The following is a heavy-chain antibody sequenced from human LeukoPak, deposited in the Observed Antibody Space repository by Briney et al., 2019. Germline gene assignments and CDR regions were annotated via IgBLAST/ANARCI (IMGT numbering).Heavy chain of an antibody. D-gene: IGHD1-14*01. CDR1: GGSFSGYY. Sequence: SETLSLTCAVYGGSFSGYYWSWIRQPPGKGLEWIGEINHSGSTNYNPSLKSRVTISVDKSKNQFSLKLSSVTAADTAVYYCARATYRGWFDPWGQGTLVTVSS. CDR2: INHSGST. CDR3: ARATYRGWFDP. J-gene: IGHJ5*02. V-gene: IGHV4-34*01.